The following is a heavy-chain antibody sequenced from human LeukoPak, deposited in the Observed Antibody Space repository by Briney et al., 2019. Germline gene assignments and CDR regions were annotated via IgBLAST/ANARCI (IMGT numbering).Heavy chain of an antibody. Sequence: SETLSLTCTVSGGSISSYYWSWIRQPPGKGLEWIGYIYYSGSTNYNPSLKSRVTISVDTSKNQFSLKLSSVTAADTAVYYCARAHLYMVRGVIRFDPWGQGTLVTVSS. CDR1: GGSISSYY. V-gene: IGHV4-59*01. CDR2: IYYSGST. D-gene: IGHD3-10*01. CDR3: ARAHLYMVRGVIRFDP. J-gene: IGHJ5*02.